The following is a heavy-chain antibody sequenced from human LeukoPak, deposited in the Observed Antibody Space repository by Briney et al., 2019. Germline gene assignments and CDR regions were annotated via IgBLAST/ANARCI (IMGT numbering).Heavy chain of an antibody. J-gene: IGHJ5*01. Sequence: ASVKVSCKASGYTFSSYGISWVRQRPGQGLEWLGWITVYNGNTRYAHKYQDRVTMTADTSTSTAYMDLRSLRSDDTAVYYCARDRGYEQQRWFDLWGQGTLVNVSS. CDR2: ITVYNGNT. CDR1: GYTFSSYG. V-gene: IGHV1-18*01. D-gene: IGHD6-13*01. CDR3: ARDRGYEQQRWFDL.